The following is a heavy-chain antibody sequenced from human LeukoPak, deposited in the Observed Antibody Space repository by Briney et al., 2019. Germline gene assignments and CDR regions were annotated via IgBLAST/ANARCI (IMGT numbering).Heavy chain of an antibody. D-gene: IGHD2-15*01. J-gene: IGHJ3*01. V-gene: IGHV3-74*01. CDR2: MNSDGTSI. CDR1: GFTFTNYW. CDR3: ARSQSGVFDV. Sequence: GGSLRLSCVVSGFTFTNYWMQWVRQVPGKGRVWVARMNSDGTSIIHADSVKGRFTISRYNAENTLYLQMNSLRPEDTALYYCARSQSGVFDVWGQGTMVIVSS.